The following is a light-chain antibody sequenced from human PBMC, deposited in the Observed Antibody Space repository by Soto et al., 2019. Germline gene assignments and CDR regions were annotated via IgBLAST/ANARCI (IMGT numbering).Light chain of an antibody. CDR3: QQANSFPIT. J-gene: IGKJ5*01. Sequence: DIQMTQSPSSVSASVGDRVTITCRASQTINSWLAWYQQKPGKAPNLLIYTASSLQGGVPSRFSGSGSGTDFTLTITSLQPEDFATYYCQQANSFPITFGQGTRQEIE. CDR1: QTINSW. V-gene: IGKV1-12*01. CDR2: TAS.